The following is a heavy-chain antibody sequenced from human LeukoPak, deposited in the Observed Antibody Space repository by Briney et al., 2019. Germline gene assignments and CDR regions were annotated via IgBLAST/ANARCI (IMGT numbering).Heavy chain of an antibody. J-gene: IGHJ4*02. Sequence: GGSLRLSCAASGFTFSSYWMSWVRQAPGKGLEWVANIKQDGSEKYYVDSVKGRFTISRDNAKNSLYLQMNSLRAEDTAVYYCARTANFAAGYYIDYWGQGTLVTVSS. CDR3: ARTANFAAGYYIDY. CDR2: IKQDGSEK. V-gene: IGHV3-7*01. D-gene: IGHD6-13*01. CDR1: GFTFSSYW.